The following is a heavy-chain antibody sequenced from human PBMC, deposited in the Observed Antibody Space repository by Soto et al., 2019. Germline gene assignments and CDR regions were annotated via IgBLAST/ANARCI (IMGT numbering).Heavy chain of an antibody. V-gene: IGHV1-8*01. Sequence: ASMKFFCKASGYTFTSYDINWVRQATGQGLEWMGWMNPNSGNTGYAQKFQGRVTMTRNTSISTAYMELSSLRSEDTAVYYCASSDEQLVRGYYYGMDVWGQGTTVTVSS. CDR1: GYTFTSYD. CDR2: MNPNSGNT. J-gene: IGHJ6*02. D-gene: IGHD6-6*01. CDR3: ASSDEQLVRGYYYGMDV.